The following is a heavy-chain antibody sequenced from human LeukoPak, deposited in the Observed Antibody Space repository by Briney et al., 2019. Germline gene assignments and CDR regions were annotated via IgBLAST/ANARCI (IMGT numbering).Heavy chain of an antibody. Sequence: SETLSLTCAVYGGSFSGYYWSWIRQPPGKGLEWIGEINHSGSTNYNPSLKSRVTISVDTSKNQFSLKLSSVTAADTAVYYCARGTHRGSPYYYDSGGYYYEQNYFDYWGQGTLVTVSS. CDR3: ARGTHRGSPYYYDSGGYYYEQNYFDY. J-gene: IGHJ4*02. D-gene: IGHD3-22*01. CDR2: INHSGST. CDR1: GGSFSGYY. V-gene: IGHV4-34*01.